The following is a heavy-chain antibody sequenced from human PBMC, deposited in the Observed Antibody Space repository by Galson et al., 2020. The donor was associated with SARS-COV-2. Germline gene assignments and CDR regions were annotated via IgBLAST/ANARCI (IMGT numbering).Heavy chain of an antibody. V-gene: IGHV1-2*04. CDR1: GYSFTGYY. D-gene: IGHD1-1*01. Sequence: SVKVSCKASGYSFTGYYIHWVRQAPGQGLEWMGWINPNSGGTSYAQNFQDWVTMTRDTSISTAYMELSRLRSDDTAVYYCARDNDHDAFDIWGQGTMVTVSS. CDR3: ARDNDHDAFDI. J-gene: IGHJ3*02. CDR2: INPNSGGT.